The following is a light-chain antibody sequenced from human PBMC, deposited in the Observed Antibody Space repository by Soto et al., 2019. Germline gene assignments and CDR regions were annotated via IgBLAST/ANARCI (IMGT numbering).Light chain of an antibody. CDR3: QQYGSSPRT. Sequence: EIVLTQSPGTLSLSPGEGATLPCRASQSVSSSYLAWYRQKPGQAPRLLIYGASSRATGIPDRFSGSGSGTDFTLTISRLEPEDFAVYYCQQYGSSPRTFGLGTKVEIK. V-gene: IGKV3-20*01. J-gene: IGKJ1*01. CDR2: GAS. CDR1: QSVSSSY.